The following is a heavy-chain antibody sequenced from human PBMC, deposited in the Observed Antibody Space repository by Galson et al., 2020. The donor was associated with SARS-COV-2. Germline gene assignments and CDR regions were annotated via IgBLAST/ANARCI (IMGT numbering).Heavy chain of an antibody. CDR1: GLTYSNYW. J-gene: IGHJ4*02. V-gene: IGHV3-7*01. Sequence: GESLKISCAASGLTYSNYWMTWVRQAPGKGLEWVASINPDGSDKYFVDSVKGRFTISRDDAKNSLSLQMNSLRAEDTAVYYCATHTAFWGQGTLVIVSS. D-gene: IGHD3-3*02. CDR3: ATHTAF. CDR2: INPDGSDK.